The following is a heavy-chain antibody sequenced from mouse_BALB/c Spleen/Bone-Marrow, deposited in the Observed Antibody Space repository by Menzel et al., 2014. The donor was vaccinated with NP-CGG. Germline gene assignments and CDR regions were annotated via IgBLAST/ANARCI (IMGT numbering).Heavy chain of an antibody. CDR2: INPDSSTI. V-gene: IGHV4-1*02. CDR1: AVDFSRYW. CDR3: APNWDRGFAY. Sequence: PAAAVDFSRYWVSWVRQAPGKGLEWIGEINPDSSTINYTPSLKDKFIISRDNAKNTLYLQMSKVRSEDTALYYCAPNWDRGFAYWGQGTLVTVSA. D-gene: IGHD4-1*01. J-gene: IGHJ3*01.